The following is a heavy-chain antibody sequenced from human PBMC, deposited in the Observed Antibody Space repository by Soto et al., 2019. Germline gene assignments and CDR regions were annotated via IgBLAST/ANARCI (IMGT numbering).Heavy chain of an antibody. CDR3: AGVSWLQGMGV. Sequence: SQTLSLTCSIFGDSVSRDSADWNWIRQSPSRGLEWLGRTYYRAKWYNDYAVSVKGRIPINPDTSKNQVSLHLNSVTPEDTAVYYCAGVSWLQGMGVWGQGTTVTVSS. CDR1: GDSVSRDSAD. J-gene: IGHJ6*02. D-gene: IGHD3-10*01. CDR2: TYYRAKWYN. V-gene: IGHV6-1*01.